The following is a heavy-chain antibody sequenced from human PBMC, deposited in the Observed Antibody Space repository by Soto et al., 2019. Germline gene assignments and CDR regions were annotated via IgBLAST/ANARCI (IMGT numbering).Heavy chain of an antibody. J-gene: IGHJ4*02. V-gene: IGHV1-46*01. D-gene: IGHD3-16*01. CDR1: GYTFTSSY. Sequence: QVQLVQSGAEVRKPGASVKLSCKASGYTFTSSYVHWVRQAPGQGLEWVAIINPNGGSTNYAQEFQGRVTVTRDTSTSTVYMELRSLHYDDTAVYYCARDLRDAKYWGQGTLVTVSS. CDR2: INPNGGST. CDR3: ARDLRDAKY.